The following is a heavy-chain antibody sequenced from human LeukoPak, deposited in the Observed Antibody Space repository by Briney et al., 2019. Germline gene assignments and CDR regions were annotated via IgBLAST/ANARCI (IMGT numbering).Heavy chain of an antibody. Sequence: SETLSLTCTVSGGSVTGYYWSWIRQPAGKGLEWIGRTYSGGNTDYNPSLKSRVTMSVDTSKNRFSLTLTSVTAADTAIYYCARDRSSAYYRDYFNYWGQGTLVTVSS. CDR1: GGSVTGYY. CDR3: ARDRSSAYYRDYFNY. J-gene: IGHJ4*02. CDR2: TYSGGNT. D-gene: IGHD3-16*01. V-gene: IGHV4-4*07.